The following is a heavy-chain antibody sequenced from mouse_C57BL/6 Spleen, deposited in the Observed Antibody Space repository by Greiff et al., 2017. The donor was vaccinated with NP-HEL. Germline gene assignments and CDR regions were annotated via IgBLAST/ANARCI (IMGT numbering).Heavy chain of an antibody. CDR3: ARRGYDYDGAMDY. CDR1: GFTFSSYG. Sequence: EVQGVESGGDLVKPGGSLKLSCAASGFTFSSYGMSWVRQTPDKRLEWVATISSGGSYTYYPDSVKGRFTIARDNAKNTLYLQMSSLKSEDTAMYYCARRGYDYDGAMDYWGQGTSVTVSS. J-gene: IGHJ4*01. V-gene: IGHV5-6*01. CDR2: ISSGGSYT. D-gene: IGHD2-4*01.